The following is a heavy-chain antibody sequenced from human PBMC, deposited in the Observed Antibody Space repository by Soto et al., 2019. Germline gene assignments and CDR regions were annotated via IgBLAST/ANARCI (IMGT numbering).Heavy chain of an antibody. CDR2: IYYSGTT. Sequence: QVQLQESGPGLVKPSETLSLTCTVSGGSISSYYWSWIRQPPGKGLEWIGYIYYSGTTNYNPSLKSRVTISVDTSTNQLSLKLSSVTAADTAVYYCARRYGYSFDSWGQGTLVTVSS. D-gene: IGHD5-18*01. V-gene: IGHV4-59*08. J-gene: IGHJ4*02. CDR3: ARRYGYSFDS. CDR1: GGSISSYY.